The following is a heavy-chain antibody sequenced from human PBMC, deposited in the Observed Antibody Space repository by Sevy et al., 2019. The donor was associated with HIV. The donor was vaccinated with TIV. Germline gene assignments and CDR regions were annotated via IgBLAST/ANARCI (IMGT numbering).Heavy chain of an antibody. CDR2: MKQDGSEK. CDR3: ASSNRYDSSGYYYDY. CDR1: GFTFSTYW. J-gene: IGHJ4*02. V-gene: IGHV3-7*03. D-gene: IGHD3-22*01. Sequence: GGSLRLSCAASGFTFSTYWMSWVRQAPGKGLEWVATMKQDGSEKDYVDSVKGRFTISRDNAKNSLYLQMNSLRAEDTAVYYCASSNRYDSSGYYYDYWGQGTLVTVSS.